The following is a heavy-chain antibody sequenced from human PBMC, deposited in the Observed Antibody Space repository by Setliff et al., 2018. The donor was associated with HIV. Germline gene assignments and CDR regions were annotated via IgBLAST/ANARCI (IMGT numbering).Heavy chain of an antibody. D-gene: IGHD3-22*01. Sequence: SETLSLTCTVSGGSISSHCWSWIRQSPGKALEWIGYIYASGSIIYNPSLKSRVTMSVGTSQNQVSLDLESVTAADTAVYYCARSRTSSGYYGVTGYGMDVWGQGTTVTVSS. V-gene: IGHV4-59*11. J-gene: IGHJ6*02. CDR3: ARSRTSSGYYGVTGYGMDV. CDR2: IYASGSI. CDR1: GGSISSHC.